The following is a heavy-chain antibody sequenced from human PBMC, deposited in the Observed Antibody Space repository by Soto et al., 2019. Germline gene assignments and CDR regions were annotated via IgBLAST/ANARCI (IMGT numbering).Heavy chain of an antibody. Sequence: SVKVSCKASGFTFTSSAFQWVRQARGQRLEWIGWIAVGSGYTNYAQRFQDRVILTRDMSTATTYMELSRLTSEDTAIYYCAADATAWQQMVPSDYWGQGTLVTVSS. D-gene: IGHD2-8*01. CDR1: GFTFTSSA. CDR2: IAVGSGYT. V-gene: IGHV1-58*01. J-gene: IGHJ4*02. CDR3: AADATAWQQMVPSDY.